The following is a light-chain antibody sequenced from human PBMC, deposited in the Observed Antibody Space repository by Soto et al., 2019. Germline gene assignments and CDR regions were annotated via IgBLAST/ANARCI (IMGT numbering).Light chain of an antibody. J-gene: IGKJ4*01. V-gene: IGKV1-5*03. CDR1: QSINSW. CDR3: QQYNNYPLT. Sequence: DIQMTQSPSTLSASVGGRVTITCRSSQSINSWLAWYQQKPGKAPKLLIYKASSLEGGVPSRFSGSGSETEFTLTISSLQPEDSATYYCQQYNNYPLTFGGGTKVEIK. CDR2: KAS.